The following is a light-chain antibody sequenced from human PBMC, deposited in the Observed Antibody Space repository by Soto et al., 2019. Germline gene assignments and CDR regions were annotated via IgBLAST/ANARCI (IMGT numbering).Light chain of an antibody. CDR1: QSVSSN. CDR2: GAS. J-gene: IGKJ1*01. Sequence: EIVMTQSPATLSVSPGERATLSCRASQSVSSNLGWYQQKPGQAPRLLIFGASTRATGIPARFSGSGSGTEFNLTISSLQSEDFAVYYCHQYSQWPPWTFGQGTKVEIK. CDR3: HQYSQWPPWT. V-gene: IGKV3-15*01.